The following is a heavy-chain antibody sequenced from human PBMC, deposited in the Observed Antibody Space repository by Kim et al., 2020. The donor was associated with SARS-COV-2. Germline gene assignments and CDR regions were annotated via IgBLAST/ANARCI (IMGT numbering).Heavy chain of an antibody. J-gene: IGHJ3*02. V-gene: IGHV4-59*08. D-gene: IGHD3-22*01. CDR1: GGSISSYY. CDR3: ARWGYYYDSNSYVRWDRNDAFDI. Sequence: SETLSLTCTVSGGSISSYYWSWIRQPPGKGLEWIGYISYSGSTNYNPSLKSRVTISVDTSKNQFSLKLSSVTAADTAVYYCARWGYYYDSNSYVRWDRNDAFDIWGQGTMVTVSS. CDR2: ISYSGST.